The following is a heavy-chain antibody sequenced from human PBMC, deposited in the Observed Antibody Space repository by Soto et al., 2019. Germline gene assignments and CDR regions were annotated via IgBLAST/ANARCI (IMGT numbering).Heavy chain of an antibody. D-gene: IGHD4-17*01. CDR3: TTVAYGEYVSAY. J-gene: IGHJ4*02. Sequence: EVELVESGGVLVKPGGSLRLSCAASGFASTNAWMTWTRQAPGKALEWVARIRSQIDGGTTDYAAPVKGRFTISRDDSKNTLYLQMNSLKTEDTAVYYCTTVAYGEYVSAYWGQGTLVTVSS. CDR1: GFASTNAW. V-gene: IGHV3-15*01. CDR2: IRSQIDGGTT.